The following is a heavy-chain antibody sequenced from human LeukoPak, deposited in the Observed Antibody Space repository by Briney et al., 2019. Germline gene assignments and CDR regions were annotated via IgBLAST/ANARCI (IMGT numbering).Heavy chain of an antibody. CDR2: IHADSGNT. V-gene: IGHV1-3*01. CDR1: GYTFPSYF. J-gene: IGHJ3*02. Sequence: ASVKVSCKASGYTFPSYFMHWVRQAPGQRLEWMGWIHADSGNTKYSQKLQGRVAIARDTSASTIYMELTSLRIEDTAVYFCTIGLAGDWDAFDIWGLGTMVTVSS. D-gene: IGHD6-19*01. CDR3: TIGLAGDWDAFDI.